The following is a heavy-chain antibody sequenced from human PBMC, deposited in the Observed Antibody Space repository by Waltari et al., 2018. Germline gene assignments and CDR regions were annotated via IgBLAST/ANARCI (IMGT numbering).Heavy chain of an antibody. Sequence: EVQLVESGGGLVQPGGSLRLSCAASGFTFSRYWMSWVRQAPGKGLEWVANIKQDGSEKYYVDSVKGRFTISRDNAKNSLYLQMNSLRAEDTAVYYCARAPLHFDYWGQGTLVTVSS. V-gene: IGHV3-7*03. CDR1: GFTFSRYW. CDR3: ARAPLHFDY. CDR2: IKQDGSEK. J-gene: IGHJ4*02.